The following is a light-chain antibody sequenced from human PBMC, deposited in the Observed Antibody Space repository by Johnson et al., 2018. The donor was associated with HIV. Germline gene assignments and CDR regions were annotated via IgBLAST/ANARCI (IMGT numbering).Light chain of an antibody. Sequence: QSVLTQPPSVSAAPGQTVTISCSGSSSNIGNNYVSWYQQLPGTVPKLLIYDNNKRPSGIPDRFSGSKSGTSATLGITGLQTGDEADYYCGTGDSSRLVGFFGTGTKVTVL. CDR2: DNN. CDR3: GTGDSSRLVGF. CDR1: SSNIGNNY. V-gene: IGLV1-51*01. J-gene: IGLJ1*01.